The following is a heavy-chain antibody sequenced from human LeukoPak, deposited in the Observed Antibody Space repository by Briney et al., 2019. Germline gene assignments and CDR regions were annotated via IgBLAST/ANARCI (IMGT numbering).Heavy chain of an antibody. CDR1: GYTFTGYY. Sequence: GASVKVSCKASGYTFTGYYMHWVRQAPGQGLEWMGRINPNSGGTNYAQKFQGRVTMTRDTSINTAYMELNRLRSDDTAVYSFVFFMQEAAYEMDVWGQGTTVTVSS. J-gene: IGHJ6*02. V-gene: IGHV1-2*06. CDR3: VFFMQEAAYEMDV. CDR2: INPNSGGT. D-gene: IGHD2-21*01.